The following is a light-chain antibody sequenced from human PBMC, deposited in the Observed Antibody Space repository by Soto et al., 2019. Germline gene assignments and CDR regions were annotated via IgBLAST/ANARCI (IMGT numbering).Light chain of an antibody. J-gene: IGLJ3*02. CDR3: AVWDNSRNALV. Sequence: QSVLTQPPSASGTPGQKVIISCSGSSANIGANTGNWYQQLPGTAPKLLIYAYDQRPSGVPVRFSGSKSGTSASLAISGLQAEDEADYFCAVWDNSRNALVFGGGTKVTVL. V-gene: IGLV1-44*01. CDR2: AYD. CDR1: SANIGANT.